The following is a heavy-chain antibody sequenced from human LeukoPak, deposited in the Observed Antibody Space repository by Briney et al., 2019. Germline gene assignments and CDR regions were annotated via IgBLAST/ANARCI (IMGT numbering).Heavy chain of an antibody. CDR2: INPRGGST. D-gene: IGHD3-22*01. CDR3: ARRDSYYDSSGYYYYFDY. V-gene: IGHV1-46*01. Sequence: ASVKVSCKASGYTFTSYYMHWVRQAPGQGLEWMGIINPRGGSTSYAQKFQGRVTMTRDTSTSTVYMELSSLRSEDTAVYYCARRDSYYDSSGYYYYFDYWGQGTLVTVSS. CDR1: GYTFTSYY. J-gene: IGHJ4*02.